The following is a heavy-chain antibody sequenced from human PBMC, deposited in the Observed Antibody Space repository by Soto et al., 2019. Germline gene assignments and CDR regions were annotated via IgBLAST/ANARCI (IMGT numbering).Heavy chain of an antibody. Sequence: ASVKVSCKASGYTFTSYGISWVRQAPGQGLERMGWISAYNGNTNYAQKLQGRVTMTTDTSTSTAYMELRSLRSDDTAVYYCARDLYSSSWYWFDPWGQGTLVTLSS. CDR1: GYTFTSYG. D-gene: IGHD6-13*01. CDR2: ISAYNGNT. CDR3: ARDLYSSSWYWFDP. J-gene: IGHJ5*02. V-gene: IGHV1-18*01.